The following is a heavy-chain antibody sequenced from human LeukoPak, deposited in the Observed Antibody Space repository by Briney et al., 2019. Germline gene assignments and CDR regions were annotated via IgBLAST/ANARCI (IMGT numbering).Heavy chain of an antibody. CDR2: ISNNGGYT. J-gene: IGHJ4*02. D-gene: IGHD2-15*01. Sequence: SGGSLRLSCEGSAFIFSGHWMNWVRQTPGKGLEWVSAISNNGGYTYYADSVQGRFTISRDNSKSTLCLQMNSLRAEDTAVYYCAKQLGYCSDGSCYFPYWGQGTLVTVSS. V-gene: IGHV3-23*01. CDR3: AKQLGYCSDGSCYFPY. CDR1: AFIFSGHW.